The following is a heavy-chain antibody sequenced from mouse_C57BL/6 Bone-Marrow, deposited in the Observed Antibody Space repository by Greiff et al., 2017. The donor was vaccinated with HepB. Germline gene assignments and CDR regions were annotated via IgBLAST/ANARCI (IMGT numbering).Heavy chain of an antibody. Sequence: VQLQQPGAELVMPGASVKLSCKASGYTFTSYWMHWVKQRPGQGLEWIGDIDPSDSYTNYNQKFKGKSTLTVDKSSSTAYMQLSSLTSEDSAVYYCVKMSATGAMDYWGQGTSVTVSS. CDR3: VKMSATGAMDY. CDR2: IDPSDSYT. CDR1: GYTFTSYW. D-gene: IGHD1-1*01. J-gene: IGHJ4*01. V-gene: IGHV1-69*01.